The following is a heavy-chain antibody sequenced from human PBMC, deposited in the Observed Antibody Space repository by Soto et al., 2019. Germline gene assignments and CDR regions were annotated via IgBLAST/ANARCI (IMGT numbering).Heavy chain of an antibody. D-gene: IGHD3-9*01. CDR1: GFTFSSYA. CDR2: ISGSGGST. CDR3: AKEGLRYFDWPVRVT. Sequence: EVQLLESGGGLVQPGGSLRLSCAASGFTFSSYAMSWVRQAPGKGLEWVSAISGSGGSTYYADSVKGRFTISRDNSKNTLYLRMNSLRAEDTTVYYCAKEGLRYFDWPVRVTWGQGTLVTVSS. J-gene: IGHJ4*02. V-gene: IGHV3-23*01.